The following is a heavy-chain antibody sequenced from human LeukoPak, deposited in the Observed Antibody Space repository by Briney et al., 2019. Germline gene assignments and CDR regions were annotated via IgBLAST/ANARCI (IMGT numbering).Heavy chain of an antibody. Sequence: SETLSLTCTVSGGSVSSGSYYWSWIRQPPGKGLEWIGYIYYSGSTNYNPSLKSRVTISVDTSKNQFSLKLSSVTAADTAVYYCARDLITGTVRFDPWGQGTLVTVSS. D-gene: IGHD1-7*01. CDR1: GGSVSSGSYY. CDR2: IYYSGST. J-gene: IGHJ5*02. V-gene: IGHV4-61*01. CDR3: ARDLITGTVRFDP.